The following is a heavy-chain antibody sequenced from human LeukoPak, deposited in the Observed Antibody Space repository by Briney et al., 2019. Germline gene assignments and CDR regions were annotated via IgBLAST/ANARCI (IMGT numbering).Heavy chain of an antibody. J-gene: IGHJ4*02. CDR2: INTDGTVT. V-gene: IGHV3-74*01. CDR3: ETKQWLAPPPDS. D-gene: IGHD6-19*01. Sequence: GGSLRLSCAASGFTFSKYWMLWVRHAPGKGLESVSRINTDGTVTTYADSVKGRFTVSRDNADNTMFLQMNSVRDEDTAVYYCETKQWLAPPPDSWGQGTPVTVSS. CDR1: GFTFSKYW.